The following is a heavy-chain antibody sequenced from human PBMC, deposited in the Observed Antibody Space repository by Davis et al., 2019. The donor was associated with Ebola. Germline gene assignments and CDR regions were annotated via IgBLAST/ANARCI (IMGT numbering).Heavy chain of an antibody. CDR3: ARAWEVVVTARDAFDI. V-gene: IGHV3-23*01. J-gene: IGHJ3*02. Sequence: GESLKISCAASGFTFSSYAMSWVRQAPGKGLEWVSAISGSGGSTYYADSVKGRFTISRDNSKNTLYLQMNSLRAEDTAVYYCARAWEVVVTARDAFDIWGQGTMVTVSS. D-gene: IGHD2-21*02. CDR1: GFTFSSYA. CDR2: ISGSGGST.